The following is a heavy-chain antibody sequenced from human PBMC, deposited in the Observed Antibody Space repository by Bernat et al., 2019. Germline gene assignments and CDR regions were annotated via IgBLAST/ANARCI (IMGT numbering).Heavy chain of an antibody. CDR3: AKPGGGGDYDRGPKDAFDI. CDR1: GFTFSSYG. V-gene: IGHV3-30*18. D-gene: IGHD4-17*01. J-gene: IGHJ3*02. Sequence: QVQLVESGGGVVQPGRSLRLSCAASGFTFSSYGIHWVRQAPGKGLEWVAVISYDGSNKYYADSVKGRFTISRDNSKNTLYLQMNSLRAEDTAVYYCAKPGGGGDYDRGPKDAFDIWGQGTMVTVSS. CDR2: ISYDGSNK.